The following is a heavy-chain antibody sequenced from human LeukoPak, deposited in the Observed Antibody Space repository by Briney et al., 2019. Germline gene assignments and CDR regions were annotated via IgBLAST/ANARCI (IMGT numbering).Heavy chain of an antibody. CDR2: ISGNGGDI. D-gene: IGHD6-19*01. Sequence: GGSLRLSCATSGFTFGIHYMSWVRQAPGRGPEWISYISGNGGDIAYADSVKGRFTISRDNAKNSLSLQMNSPRAEDTAVYYCARGPTLAVAGKLDYWGQGILVTVSS. CDR3: ARGPTLAVAGKLDY. CDR1: GFTFGIHY. V-gene: IGHV3-11*04. J-gene: IGHJ4*02.